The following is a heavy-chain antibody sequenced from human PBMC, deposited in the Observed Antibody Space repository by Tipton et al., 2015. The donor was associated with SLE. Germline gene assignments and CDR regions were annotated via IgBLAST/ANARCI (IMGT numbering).Heavy chain of an antibody. V-gene: IGHV4-34*01. CDR1: GGSFSGYY. J-gene: IGHJ6*02. D-gene: IGHD6-6*01. Sequence: TLSLTCAVYGGSFSGYYWSWIRQPPGKGLEWIGEINHSGSTNYNPSLESRVTISVDTSKNQFSLKLSSVTAADTAVYYCVRHSYISARRGSGYYYYGMDVWGQGTTVTVSS. CDR3: VRHSYISARRGSGYYYYGMDV. CDR2: INHSGST.